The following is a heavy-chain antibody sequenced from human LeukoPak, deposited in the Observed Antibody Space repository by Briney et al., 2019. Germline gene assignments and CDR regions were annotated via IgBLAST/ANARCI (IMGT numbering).Heavy chain of an antibody. V-gene: IGHV4-39*01. CDR3: ARGGSCSGGSCYPGSFDY. CDR1: GGSISSSSYY. Sequence: SETLSLTCTVSGGSISSSSYYWGWIRQPPGKGLEWIGSIYYSGSTYYNPSLKSRVTISVDTSKNQFSLKLSSVTAADTAVYYCARGGSCSGGSCYPGSFDYWGQGTLVTVSS. CDR2: IYYSGST. J-gene: IGHJ4*02. D-gene: IGHD2-15*01.